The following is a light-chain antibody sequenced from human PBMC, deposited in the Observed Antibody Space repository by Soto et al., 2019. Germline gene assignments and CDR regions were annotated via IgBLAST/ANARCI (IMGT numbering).Light chain of an antibody. CDR2: KAS. Sequence: DIQMTQSPSVMSASVGDTVTITCRASQGINYYLAWYQQKPGKAPKLLIYKASSLESGVPSRFSGSGSGTEFTLTISSLQPDDFATYYCQQYNSYWTFGQGTKVDIK. CDR1: QGINYY. J-gene: IGKJ1*01. V-gene: IGKV1-5*03. CDR3: QQYNSYWT.